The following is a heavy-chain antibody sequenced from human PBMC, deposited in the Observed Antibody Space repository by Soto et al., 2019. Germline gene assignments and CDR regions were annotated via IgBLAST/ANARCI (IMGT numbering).Heavy chain of an antibody. V-gene: IGHV3-43*01. CDR2: ISWDGGST. CDR3: AKDTERGYSYGPFDY. J-gene: IGHJ4*02. CDR1: GFTFDDYT. Sequence: GGSLRLSCAASGFTFDDYTMHWVRQAPGKGLEWVSLISWDGGSTYYADSVKGRFTISRDNSKNSLYLQMNSLRTEDTALYYCAKDTERGYSYGPFDYWGQGTLVTVSS. D-gene: IGHD5-18*01.